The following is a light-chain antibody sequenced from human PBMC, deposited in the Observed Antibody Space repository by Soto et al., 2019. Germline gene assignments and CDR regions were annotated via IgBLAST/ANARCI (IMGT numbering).Light chain of an antibody. CDR1: QSVTSNY. CDR2: GAS. V-gene: IGKV3-20*01. Sequence: EIALTQSPGTLSSSPGEGATLSCRASQSVTSNYLAWYQQKPGQAPRLLIFGASSRASGIPDRFSGSGSGTDFTLTISRLEPEDFAVYYCQQYTNGPPYTFGQGTKLEMK. J-gene: IGKJ2*01. CDR3: QQYTNGPPYT.